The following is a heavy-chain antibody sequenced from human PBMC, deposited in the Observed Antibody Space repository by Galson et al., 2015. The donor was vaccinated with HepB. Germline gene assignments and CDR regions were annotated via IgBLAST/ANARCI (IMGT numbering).Heavy chain of an antibody. CDR3: ARTNSGYDRDWFDP. D-gene: IGHD5-12*01. Sequence: QSGAEVKKPGESLKISCQDSGYTFISHWIGWVRQMPGKGLEWMGIIYPGDSTTKYSPSFQGQVTISVDKSISTAYLEWSSLKASDTAIYYCARTNSGYDRDWFDPWGQGTLVTVSS. CDR2: IYPGDSTT. CDR1: GYTFISHW. V-gene: IGHV5-51*03. J-gene: IGHJ5*02.